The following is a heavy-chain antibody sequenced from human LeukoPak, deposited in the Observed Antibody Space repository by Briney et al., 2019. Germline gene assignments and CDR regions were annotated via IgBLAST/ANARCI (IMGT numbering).Heavy chain of an antibody. CDR1: GTPISSRNYY. Sequence: SETLSLTCTVSGTPISSRNYYWGWIRQPPGKGLEWIGSIFDSGTTYYNPSLKSRVTISVDTSKNQFSLKLRSVTAADTAAYYCAGRTIAVSKDAFDYWGQGTLVTVSS. V-gene: IGHV4-39*01. J-gene: IGHJ4*02. CDR3: AGRTIAVSKDAFDY. D-gene: IGHD6-19*01. CDR2: IFDSGTT.